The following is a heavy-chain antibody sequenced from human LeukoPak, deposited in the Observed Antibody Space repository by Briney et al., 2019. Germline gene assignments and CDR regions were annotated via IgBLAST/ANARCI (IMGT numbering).Heavy chain of an antibody. CDR3: AYSRYYYGSGSYGRS. Sequence: GASVKVSCKASGYTFTGYYMHWVRQAPGQGLEWMGWINPNSGGTNYAQKFQGRVTMTRDTSISTAYMELSRLRSDDTAVYYCAYSRYYYGSGSYGRSWGQGTLVTVSS. CDR1: GYTFTGYY. D-gene: IGHD3-10*01. V-gene: IGHV1-2*02. CDR2: INPNSGGT. J-gene: IGHJ4*02.